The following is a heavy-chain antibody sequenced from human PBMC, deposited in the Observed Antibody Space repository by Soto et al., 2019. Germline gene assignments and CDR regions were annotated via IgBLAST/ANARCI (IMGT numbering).Heavy chain of an antibody. CDR2: INHSGST. CDR3: ARVGQKTRYSGYVEWFDP. Sequence: SETLSLTCAVYGGSFSGYYWSWIRQPPGKGLEWIGEINHSGSTNYNPTLKSRVTISVDTSKNQFSLKLSSVTAADTAVYYCARVGQKTRYSGYVEWFDPWGQGTLVTVSS. D-gene: IGHD5-12*01. V-gene: IGHV4-34*01. J-gene: IGHJ5*02. CDR1: GGSFSGYY.